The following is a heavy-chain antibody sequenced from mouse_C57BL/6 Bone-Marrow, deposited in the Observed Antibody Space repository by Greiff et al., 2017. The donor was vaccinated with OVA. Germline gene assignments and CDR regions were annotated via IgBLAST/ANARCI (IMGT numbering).Heavy chain of an antibody. CDR1: GYSITSGYY. CDR2: ISYDGSH. Sequence: EVQLQESGPGLVKPSQSLSLTCSVTGYSITSGYYWNWIRQFPGNKLEWMGYISYDGSHNYNPSLKNRISITRDTSKNQFFLKLNSVTTEDTATYYCARGRFYYGNYLFAYWGQGTLVTVSA. V-gene: IGHV3-6*01. J-gene: IGHJ3*01. CDR3: ARGRFYYGNYLFAY. D-gene: IGHD2-1*01.